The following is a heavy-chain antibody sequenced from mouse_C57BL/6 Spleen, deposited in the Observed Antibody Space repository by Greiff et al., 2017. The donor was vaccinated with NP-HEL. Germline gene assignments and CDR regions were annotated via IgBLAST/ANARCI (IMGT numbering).Heavy chain of an antibody. Sequence: VQLQQSGAELVRPGSSVKLSCKASGYTFTSYWMHWVKQRPIQGLEWIGNIDPSDSETHYNQKFKDKATLTVDKSSSTAYMQLSSLTSEDSAVYYCARSGTTVVATPGKFDYWGQGTTLTVSS. D-gene: IGHD1-1*01. V-gene: IGHV1-52*01. CDR2: IDPSDSET. CDR3: ARSGTTVVATPGKFDY. CDR1: GYTFTSYW. J-gene: IGHJ2*01.